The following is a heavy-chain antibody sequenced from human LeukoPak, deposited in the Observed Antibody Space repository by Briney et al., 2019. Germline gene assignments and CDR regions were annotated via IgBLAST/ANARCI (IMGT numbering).Heavy chain of an antibody. CDR3: ARDRSSGSYRRIFDY. J-gene: IGHJ4*02. CDR1: GGSISSYY. CDR2: IYYSGST. V-gene: IGHV4-59*01. D-gene: IGHD3-22*01. Sequence: SETLSLTCTGSGGSISSYYWNWIRQSPGKGLEWIRYIYYSGSTNYNPSLKSRVTISVDTSKNQFSLKLSSVTAADTAVYFCARDRSSGSYRRIFDYWGQGTLVTVSS.